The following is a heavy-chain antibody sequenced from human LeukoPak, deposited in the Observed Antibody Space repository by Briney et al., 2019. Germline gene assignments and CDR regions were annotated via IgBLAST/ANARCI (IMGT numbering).Heavy chain of an antibody. V-gene: IGHV4-39*07. Sequence: PSETLSLTCTVSGGSISGSSYYWGWIRQPPGKGLEWIGSIYYSGNTYYNPSLKSRVMISIDTSKNQFSLKVSTVTAADTAVYYCTTYYVGEGGRGHWGPGTLVTVSS. CDR1: GGSISGSSYY. J-gene: IGHJ4*02. D-gene: IGHD2-21*01. CDR3: TTYYVGEGGRGH. CDR2: IYYSGNT.